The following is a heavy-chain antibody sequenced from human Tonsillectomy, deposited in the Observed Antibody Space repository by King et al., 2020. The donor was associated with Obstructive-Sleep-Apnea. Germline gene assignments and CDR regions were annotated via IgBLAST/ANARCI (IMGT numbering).Heavy chain of an antibody. CDR3: ARHGCSGGSCSVDY. D-gene: IGHD2-15*01. J-gene: IGHJ4*02. CDR1: GGSISRYY. CDR2: LYYSGST. V-gene: IGHV4-59*08. Sequence: VPLQESGPGLVKPSETLSLTCTVSGGSISRYYWSWIRQPPGKGLEWIGYLYYSGSTNYNPSLKSRVTISVDTSKSQFSLKLSSVTAADTAVYYCARHGCSGGSCSVDYWGQGTLVTVSS.